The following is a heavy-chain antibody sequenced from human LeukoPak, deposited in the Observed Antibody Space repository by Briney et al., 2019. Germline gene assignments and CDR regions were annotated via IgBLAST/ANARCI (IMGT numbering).Heavy chain of an antibody. Sequence: GGSLRLSCAASGFTFSSYAMSWVRQAPGKGLEWVSYITGSGSTIYYADSVKGRFTISRDNAKNLLYLQMNSLRAEDTAVYYCARGSVVFGMDVWGQGTTVTVSS. CDR2: ITGSGSTI. J-gene: IGHJ6*02. D-gene: IGHD3-22*01. V-gene: IGHV3-48*04. CDR1: GFTFSSYA. CDR3: ARGSVVFGMDV.